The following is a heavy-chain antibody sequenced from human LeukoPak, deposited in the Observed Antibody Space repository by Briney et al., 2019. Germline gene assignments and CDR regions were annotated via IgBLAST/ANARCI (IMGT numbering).Heavy chain of an antibody. CDR2: MNPNSGNT. CDR3: ARRARYCSSTSCYPNFDY. V-gene: IGHV1-8*03. CDR1: GYTFTSYD. J-gene: IGHJ4*02. D-gene: IGHD2-2*01. Sequence: ASVKVCCKASGYTFTSYDINWVRQATGQGLEWMGWMNPNSGNTGYAQKFQGRVTITRNTSISTAYMELSSLRSEDTAVYYCARRARYCSSTSCYPNFDYWGQGTLVTVSS.